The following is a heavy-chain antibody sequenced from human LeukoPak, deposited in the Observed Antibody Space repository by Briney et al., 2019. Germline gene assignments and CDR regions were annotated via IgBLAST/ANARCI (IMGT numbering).Heavy chain of an antibody. CDR3: ARDYGSGSYWYV. D-gene: IGHD3-10*01. J-gene: IGHJ6*02. CDR1: GGSISSGGYY. CDR2: IYYSGST. Sequence: SQTLSLTCTVSGGSISSGGYYWTWIRQHPGKGLEWIGYIYYSGSTYYNPSLKSRVTISVDTSKNQFSLKLSSVTAADTAVYYCARDYGSGSYWYVWGQGTTVTVSS. V-gene: IGHV4-31*03.